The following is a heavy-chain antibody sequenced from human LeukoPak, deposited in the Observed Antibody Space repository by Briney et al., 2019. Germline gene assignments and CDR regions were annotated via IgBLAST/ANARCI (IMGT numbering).Heavy chain of an antibody. CDR1: GGTFSSYA. J-gene: IGHJ6*02. CDR2: IIPIFGTA. CDR3: ASEDCSSTSCYKYYYYGMDV. V-gene: IGHV1-69*13. Sequence: GASVNVSCKASGGTFSSYAISWVRQAPGQGLEWMGGIIPIFGTANYAQKFQGRVTITADESTSTAYMELSSLRSEDTAVYYCASEDCSSTSCYKYYYYGMDVWGQGTTVTVSS. D-gene: IGHD2-2*02.